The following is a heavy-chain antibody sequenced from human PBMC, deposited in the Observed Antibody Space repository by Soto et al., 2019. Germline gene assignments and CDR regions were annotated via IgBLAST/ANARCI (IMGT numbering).Heavy chain of an antibody. D-gene: IGHD3-22*01. Sequence: GASVKVSCKASGGTFSSYAISWVRQVPGQGLEWMGGIIPIFGTANYAQKFQGRVTITADESTSTAYMELSSLRSEDTAVYYCARGYYNDSSGYYCFDYWGRGTLVTVSS. V-gene: IGHV1-69*13. CDR1: GGTFSSYA. J-gene: IGHJ4*02. CDR2: IIPIFGTA. CDR3: ARGYYNDSSGYYCFDY.